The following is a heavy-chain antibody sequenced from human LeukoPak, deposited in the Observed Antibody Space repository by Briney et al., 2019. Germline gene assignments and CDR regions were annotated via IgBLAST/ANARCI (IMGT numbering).Heavy chain of an antibody. CDR1: GFTFSNSW. J-gene: IGHJ4*02. D-gene: IGHD4-17*01. CDR3: AYGGAVNY. Sequence: PGGSLRLSCAASGFTFSNSWMNWLRQAPGKGLVWISRIKSDASSIGYADPVKGRFTISRDDAKNTLYLEMTSLRAEDTAIYYCAYGGAVNYWGQGTLVTVSS. V-gene: IGHV3-74*01. CDR2: IKSDASSI.